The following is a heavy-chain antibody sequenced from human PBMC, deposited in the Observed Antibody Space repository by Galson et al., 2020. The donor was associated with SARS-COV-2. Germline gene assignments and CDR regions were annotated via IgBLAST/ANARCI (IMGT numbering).Heavy chain of an antibody. D-gene: IGHD3-10*01. CDR3: ARDMVSDVLVWFEMHPNYFDY. CDR2: ISSSSSTI. CDR1: GFTISSYS. V-gene: IGHV3-48*02. J-gene: IGHJ4*02. Sequence: GGSLSLSCAASGFTISSYSMNWVRQAPGKGLEWVSYISSSSSTIYYAAPVKGRFTISRDNAKHSPYLQMNSLRDEDTAVYYCARDMVSDVLVWFEMHPNYFDYWGQGTLVTISS.